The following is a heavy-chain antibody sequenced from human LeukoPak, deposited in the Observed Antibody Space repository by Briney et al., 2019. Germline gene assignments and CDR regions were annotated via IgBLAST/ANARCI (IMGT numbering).Heavy chain of an antibody. D-gene: IGHD5-18*01. V-gene: IGHV3-64*01. CDR3: ARDFSYGSGFDY. CDR2: ISNGGSI. Sequence: GGSLRLSCAASGFSISSYALHWVRQAPGKGLQYVSGISNGGSIDYANSVKGRFTISRDNSKNTLYLQMGSLRPEDMAVYYCARDFSYGSGFDYWGQGILVTVSP. J-gene: IGHJ4*02. CDR1: GFSISSYA.